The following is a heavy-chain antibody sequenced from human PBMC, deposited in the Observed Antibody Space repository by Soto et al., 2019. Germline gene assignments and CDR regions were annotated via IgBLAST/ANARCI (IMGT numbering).Heavy chain of an antibody. D-gene: IGHD1-7*01. V-gene: IGHV6-1*01. J-gene: IGHJ5*02. CDR3: ARVKAGNYNWFDT. CDR2: TYYRSRWYN. CDR1: GDSVSSNSAA. Sequence: PSQTLSLTCVISGDSVSSNSAAWNWIRQSPSRGLEWLGRTYYRSRWYNDYAVSVRSRITVNADTSKNQFSLHLSSVTPEDTAVYYCARVKAGNYNWFDTWGQGTLVTVSS.